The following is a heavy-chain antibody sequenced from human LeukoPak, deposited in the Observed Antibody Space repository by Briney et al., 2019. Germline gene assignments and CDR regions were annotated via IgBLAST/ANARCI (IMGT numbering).Heavy chain of an antibody. V-gene: IGHV3-74*01. J-gene: IGHJ4*02. CDR1: AFTFSNYW. CDR3: ARGDSSGYFGVVDY. Sequence: GGSLRLACAASAFTFSNYWMYWVRQAPGKGLVWVSRIKSDGSSTSYADSVKGRFTISRDNAKNTLYLQMTSLRAEDTAVYYCARGDSSGYFGVVDYWGQGTLVTVSS. D-gene: IGHD3-22*01. CDR2: IKSDGSST.